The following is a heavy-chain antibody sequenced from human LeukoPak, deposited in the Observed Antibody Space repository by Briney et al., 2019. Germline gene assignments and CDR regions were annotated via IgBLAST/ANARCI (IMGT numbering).Heavy chain of an antibody. V-gene: IGHV4-34*01. CDR3: ARVVSDYYDSSGYYPYYYYYMDV. CDR1: GGSFSGYY. Sequence: SETLSLTCAVSGGSFSGYYWSWIRQPPGKGLEWIGEINHSGSTNYNPSLKGRVTISVEKSKNQFSLKLSSVTAADTAVYYCARVVSDYYDSSGYYPYYYYYMDVWGKGTTVTVSS. CDR2: INHSGST. D-gene: IGHD3-22*01. J-gene: IGHJ6*03.